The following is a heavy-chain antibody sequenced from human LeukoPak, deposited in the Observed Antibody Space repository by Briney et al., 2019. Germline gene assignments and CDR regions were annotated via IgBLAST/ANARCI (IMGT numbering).Heavy chain of an antibody. Sequence: ASLNVSSKPSGDTFTTYSLHSLRQAPRQRLEWLGVIKPTGTTGHAHKFQGRVTMTSDTSTSTVYLELSSLRSEDTAVSYCARAGAYRYGGGDAFAIWGQGTMVTVSS. J-gene: IGHJ3*02. CDR3: ARAGAYRYGGGDAFAI. CDR1: GDTFTTYS. CDR2: IKPTGTT. D-gene: IGHD5-18*01. V-gene: IGHV1-46*01.